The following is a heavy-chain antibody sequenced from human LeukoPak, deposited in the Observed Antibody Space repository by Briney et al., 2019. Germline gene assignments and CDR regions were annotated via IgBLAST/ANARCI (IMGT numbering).Heavy chain of an antibody. D-gene: IGHD3-10*01. CDR3: AKPARSYYYGSGTYDAFDI. CDR2: IIPIFGTT. Sequence: ASVKVSCKATGGPISGYSITWVRQAPGQGLELMGGIIPIFGTTKYAQGFQGRVTITTDESTYTVYMELSSLISEDTAVYYCAKPARSYYYGSGTYDAFDIWGQGTMVTVSS. V-gene: IGHV1-69*05. CDR1: GGPISGYS. J-gene: IGHJ3*02.